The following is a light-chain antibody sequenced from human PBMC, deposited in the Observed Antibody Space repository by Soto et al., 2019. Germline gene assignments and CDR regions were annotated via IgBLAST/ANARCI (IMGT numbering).Light chain of an antibody. CDR3: QQYNNWPPSIT. CDR1: QSVSNN. Sequence: EIVMTQSPATLSVSPGERATLSCRASQSVSNNLAWYQQKPGQAPRLVIYGASSRATGIPARFSGSGSGTELTLTIRSLQSEDFAVYYCQQYNNWPPSITFGQGTRLEIK. J-gene: IGKJ5*01. CDR2: GAS. V-gene: IGKV3-15*01.